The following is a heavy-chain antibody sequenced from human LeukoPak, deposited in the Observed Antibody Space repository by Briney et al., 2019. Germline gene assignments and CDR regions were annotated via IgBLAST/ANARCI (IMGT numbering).Heavy chain of an antibody. Sequence: PGGSLRLSCAASGFTFSSYAMHWVRQAPGKGLEWVAVISYDGSNKYYADSVKGRFTISRDNSKNTLYLQMNSLRAEDTAVYYCAKDVTGYYYDSSGYYWGVFDAFDIWGQGTMVTVSS. CDR3: AKDVTGYYYDSSGYYWGVFDAFDI. V-gene: IGHV3-30*04. CDR2: ISYDGSNK. D-gene: IGHD3-22*01. CDR1: GFTFSSYA. J-gene: IGHJ3*02.